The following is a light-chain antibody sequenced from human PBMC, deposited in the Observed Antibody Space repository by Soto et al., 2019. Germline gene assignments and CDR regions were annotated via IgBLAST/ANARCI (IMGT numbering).Light chain of an antibody. CDR3: QKYSIVPV. CDR2: AAS. CDR1: QGIRNF. V-gene: IGKV1-27*01. J-gene: IGKJ3*01. Sequence: DIQMTQSPTSLSASVGDRVTITCRASQGIRNFVAWYQQKPGKAPKLLICAASTLQSGVPSRFSGSGSGTDFTLTINSLQPEDVATYSCQKYSIVPVFGPGTKVEIK.